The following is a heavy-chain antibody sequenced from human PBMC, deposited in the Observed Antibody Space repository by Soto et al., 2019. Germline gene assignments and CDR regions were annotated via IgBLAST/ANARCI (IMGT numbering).Heavy chain of an antibody. J-gene: IGHJ5*02. V-gene: IGHV3-33*01. CDR2: IWYDGSNK. CDR3: ARDRIASPRWCFDP. CDR1: GFTFSSYG. D-gene: IGHD6-13*01. Sequence: QVQLVESGGGVVQPGRSLRLSCAASGFTFSSYGMHWVRQAPGKGLEWVAVIWYDGSNKYYADSVKGRFTISRDNSKNPLYLQMNSLRAEDTAVYYGARDRIASPRWCFDPWGQGTLVTVSS.